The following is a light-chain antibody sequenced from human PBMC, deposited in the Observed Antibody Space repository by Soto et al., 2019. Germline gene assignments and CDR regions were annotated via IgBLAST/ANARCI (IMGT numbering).Light chain of an antibody. CDR3: QQYDRSPLT. J-gene: IGKJ4*01. CDR2: GAS. Sequence: EIVLTQSPGTLSLSPGERATLSCRASQSVSSSYFAWYQKKPGQAPRLLIYGASSRATGIPDRLSGSVSGTDFPLTISRLEPEDFAVYYCQQYDRSPLTFGGGTQVEIK. CDR1: QSVSSSY. V-gene: IGKV3-20*01.